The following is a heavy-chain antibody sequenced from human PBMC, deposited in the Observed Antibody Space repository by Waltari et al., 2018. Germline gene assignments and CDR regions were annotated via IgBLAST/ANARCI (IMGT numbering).Heavy chain of an antibody. J-gene: IGHJ2*01. CDR2: IYTTGDT. CDR3: ARCSTVTSIYWYFDL. V-gene: IGHV4-4*07. CDR1: GGSMTTSY. Sequence: QVQLQESGPRLVKPWETLSLTCTVSGGSMTTSYWSWIRPAAGKGPAWIVRIYTTGDTKYNPSLKSRVIMSIDTSKNQFSLSLNSVTAADTAVYYCARCSTVTSIYWYFDLWGRGALVTVSS. D-gene: IGHD4-17*01.